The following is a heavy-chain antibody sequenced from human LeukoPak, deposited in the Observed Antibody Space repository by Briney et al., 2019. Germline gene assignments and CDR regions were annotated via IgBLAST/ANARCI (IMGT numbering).Heavy chain of an antibody. V-gene: IGHV4-4*09. D-gene: IGHD3-10*02. CDR2: IYSSGNT. Sequence: SETLSLTCSVSGGSISSFYWNWNRQPPGKGLEWIGDIYSSGNTNYSPSLQSRVTISVDTSKNQFSLQLSSVTAADTAVYYCARVVRGGVFDHWGQGALVTVSS. J-gene: IGHJ4*02. CDR3: ARVVRGGVFDH. CDR1: GGSISSFY.